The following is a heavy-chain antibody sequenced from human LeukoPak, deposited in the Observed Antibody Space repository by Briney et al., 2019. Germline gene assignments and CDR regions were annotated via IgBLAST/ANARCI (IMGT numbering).Heavy chain of an antibody. D-gene: IGHD4-11*01. Sequence: GGSPRHSCATSGFTFSHYGMHWVRQAPGKGLEWVAVIRSDGTNRYYGDPVKGRFTISRDNFQRTVYLQMDSLRAEDTAVYYCAKDAQRGFDYSNSLDMWGQGPVVTVSS. V-gene: IGHV3-30*02. J-gene: IGHJ4*02. CDR3: AKDAQRGFDYSNSLDM. CDR2: IRSDGTNR. CDR1: GFTFSHYG.